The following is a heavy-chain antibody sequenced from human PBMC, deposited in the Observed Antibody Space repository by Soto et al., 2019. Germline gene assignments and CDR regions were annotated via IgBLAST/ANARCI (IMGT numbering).Heavy chain of an antibody. CDR1: GFTFSTYG. CDR2: ISYDGSNQ. D-gene: IGHD5-18*01. J-gene: IGHJ4*02. Sequence: QVQLVESGGGVVQPGRSLRLSCAASGFTFSTYGMHWVRQAPGKGLEWVAVISYDGSNQYYADSVKGRFTISRDNSKNTLYLQMSSLRAEDTAVYYCAKGFSYSVIDYWGQGTLVTXSS. V-gene: IGHV3-30*18. CDR3: AKGFSYSVIDY.